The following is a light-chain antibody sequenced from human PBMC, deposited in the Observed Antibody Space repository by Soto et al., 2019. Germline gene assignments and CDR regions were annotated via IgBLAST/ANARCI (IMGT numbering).Light chain of an antibody. CDR1: SSDVGGYNY. CDR3: SSYTSSSTLSTYV. Sequence: LTPPASVSGAPGQSITISCPGTSSDVGGYNYVSWYQHHPGKAPKLMIYDVSNRPSGVSNRFSGSKSGNTASLIISGLQAEDEADYYCSSYTSSSTLSTYVFGTGNKVTVL. CDR2: DVS. J-gene: IGLJ1*01. V-gene: IGLV2-14*03.